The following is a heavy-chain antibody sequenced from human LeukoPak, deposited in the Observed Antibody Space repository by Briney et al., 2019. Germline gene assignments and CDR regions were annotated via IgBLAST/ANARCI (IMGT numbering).Heavy chain of an antibody. CDR2: IYPGDSDT. V-gene: IGHV5-51*01. CDR3: ARRGGARTKQQYYFDY. D-gene: IGHD6-13*01. J-gene: IGHJ4*02. CDR1: GYSFTSYW. Sequence: GESLKISCKGSGYSFTSYWIGWVRQMPGKGLEWMGIIYPGDSDTRYSPSFQGQVTISADKSISTAYLQWSSLKASDTAMYYCARRGGARTKQQYYFDYWGQGTLVTVSS.